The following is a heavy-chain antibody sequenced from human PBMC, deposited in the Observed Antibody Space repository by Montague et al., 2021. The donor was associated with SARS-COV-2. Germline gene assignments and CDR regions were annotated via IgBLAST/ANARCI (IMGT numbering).Heavy chain of an antibody. Sequence: SLRLSCAASVFAFSSYGMSWVRQAPGKGLEWVSAIYSGGSSTFYADSVKGRFTISRDNSKNTLYLQMNSLRAEDTAVYYCAKSEWGVTDPFDLWGQGTMVTVSS. CDR2: IYSGGSST. CDR1: VFAFSSYG. D-gene: IGHD1-26*01. V-gene: IGHV3-23*03. CDR3: AKSEWGVTDPFDL. J-gene: IGHJ3*01.